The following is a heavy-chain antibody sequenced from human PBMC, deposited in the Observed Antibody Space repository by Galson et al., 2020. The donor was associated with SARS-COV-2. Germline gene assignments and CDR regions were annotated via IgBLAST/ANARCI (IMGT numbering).Heavy chain of an antibody. CDR1: GFTFNNYW. J-gene: IGHJ6*02. CDR3: ARDSIAVAGNYYHYGLDV. V-gene: IGHV3-7*03. Sequence: GESLKISCAASGFTFNNYWMSWVRQAPGKGLEWVANIKQDGSEGYYVDSVKGRFTISRDNAKNSLFLQMNSLRPEDTAVYYCARDSIAVAGNYYHYGLDVWGQGTTVTVSS. CDR2: IKQDGSEG. D-gene: IGHD6-13*01.